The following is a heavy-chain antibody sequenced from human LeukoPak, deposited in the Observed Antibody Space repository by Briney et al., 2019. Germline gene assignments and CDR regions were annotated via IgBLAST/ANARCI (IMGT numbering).Heavy chain of an antibody. V-gene: IGHV3-30*02. Sequence: PGGSLRLSCVVSGLIFSNYDMYWIRQAPGKGLEWVALIHYDGSNEFYAASVKGRFAIFRDNSKNTLYLQMNSLRAEDAAVYFCATPGGWANRKDKPSDFRGQGTLVTVSS. J-gene: IGHJ4*02. CDR1: GLIFSNYD. D-gene: IGHD2/OR15-2a*01. CDR2: IHYDGSNE. CDR3: ATPGGWANRKDKPSDF.